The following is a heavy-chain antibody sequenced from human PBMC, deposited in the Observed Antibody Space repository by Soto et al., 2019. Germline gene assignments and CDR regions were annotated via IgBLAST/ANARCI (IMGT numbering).Heavy chain of an antibody. CDR2: LSPSYPYT. J-gene: IGHJ6*02. D-gene: IGHD2-2*01. CDR3: ARDLSSCSSARCYSFYYGMDL. V-gene: IGHV3-21*01. Sequence: GSLRLSCAASGFDFSTFGMNWVRQAPGKGLEWVSFLSPSYPYTSYADSVKGRFTISGDNAKNTLYLQMNSLRAEDTAVYYCARDLSSCSSARCYSFYYGMDLWGQGTTVTVSS. CDR1: GFDFSTFG.